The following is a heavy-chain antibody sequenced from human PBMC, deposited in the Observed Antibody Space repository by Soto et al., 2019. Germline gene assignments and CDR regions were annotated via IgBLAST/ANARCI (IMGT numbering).Heavy chain of an antibody. CDR3: AKGMAILHNYYAMDV. J-gene: IGHJ6*02. CDR2: ISGSAGSI. Sequence: EVQLLESGGGLVQPGGSLRLSCTASEFTFSSYTMSWVRQAPGKGLEWVSSISGSAGSIYYADSVKGRFTVSRDNSKDTLYLEINTLRAEDTAVYYCAKGMAILHNYYAMDVWGQGTTVTVSS. V-gene: IGHV3-23*01. D-gene: IGHD3-3*01. CDR1: EFTFSSYT.